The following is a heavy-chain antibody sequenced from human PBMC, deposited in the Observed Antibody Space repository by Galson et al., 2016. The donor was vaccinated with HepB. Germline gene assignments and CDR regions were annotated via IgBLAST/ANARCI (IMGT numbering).Heavy chain of an antibody. J-gene: IGHJ4*02. CDR3: VRLGTAAAVANRRGSVY. CDR2: IHSSGTS. V-gene: IGHV4-39*01. Sequence: SETLSLTCTVSGDSISNVGRHWGWFRQSPGMGLEYIGSIHSSGTSYYNPSLTRRVTVSADMSRNQFFLSLTSVTAADTAIYYCVRLGTAAAVANRRGSVYWGQGTRVTVSS. D-gene: IGHD6-13*01. CDR1: GDSISNVGRH.